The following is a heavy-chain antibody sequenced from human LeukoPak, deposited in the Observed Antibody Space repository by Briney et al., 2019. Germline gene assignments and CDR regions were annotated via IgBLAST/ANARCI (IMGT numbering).Heavy chain of an antibody. CDR1: GFTLSFYA. D-gene: IGHD3-22*01. CDR3: ARDHLEYYYDSSGYSDYYYYGMDV. Sequence: PGGSLRLSCSGSGFTLSFYAMHWVRQAPGKGLEYVSTISSNGDSTQYADSVKGRFSISRDNSKNTLYLQMNSLRAEDTAVYYCARDHLEYYYDSSGYSDYYYYGMDVWGQGTTVTVSS. V-gene: IGHV3-64*04. CDR2: ISSNGDST. J-gene: IGHJ6*02.